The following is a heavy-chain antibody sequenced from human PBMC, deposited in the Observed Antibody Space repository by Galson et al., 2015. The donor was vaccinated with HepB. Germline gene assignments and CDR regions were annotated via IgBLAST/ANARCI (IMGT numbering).Heavy chain of an antibody. J-gene: IGHJ4*02. D-gene: IGHD4-17*01. V-gene: IGHV4-39*01. Sequence: ETLSLTCTVSGGSVSISNYYWGWIRQPPGKGLEWIGSIYYHGRTYYNPSLKSQVTMSVDTSKDEFSLTLTSVTAADTAVYFCARSVDYGDCFEFWGQGIVVTVSS. CDR1: GGSVSISNYY. CDR2: IYYHGRT. CDR3: ARSVDYGDCFEF.